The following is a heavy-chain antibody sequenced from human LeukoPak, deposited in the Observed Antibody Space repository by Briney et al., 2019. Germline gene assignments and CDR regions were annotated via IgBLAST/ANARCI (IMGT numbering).Heavy chain of an antibody. Sequence: GGSLRLSCAASGFTFSGYWMHWVRQAPGKGLVWVSCINSNGSSTNYADSVKGRFTSSRDNAKNTLYLQMNSLRAEDTAVYYCAKVRMVRGTDYFDYWGQETLVTVSS. D-gene: IGHD3-10*01. CDR1: GFTFSGYW. CDR3: AKVRMVRGTDYFDY. V-gene: IGHV3-74*01. CDR2: INSNGSST. J-gene: IGHJ4*02.